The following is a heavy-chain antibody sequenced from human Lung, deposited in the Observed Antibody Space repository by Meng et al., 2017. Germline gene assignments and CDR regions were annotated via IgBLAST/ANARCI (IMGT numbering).Heavy chain of an antibody. D-gene: IGHD6-13*01. CDR2: IDPKSGDT. Sequence: ASLKVSCKPSGHNLPDYWLHWVRRDPGQGLEWMGRIDPKSGDTHYAQRFQGRVTMTGDTSISTAYMELSGLISDDTAMYYCARDEDISAAGKLFGDYWGQGTLVTVSS. CDR3: ARDEDISAAGKLFGDY. V-gene: IGHV1-2*06. CDR1: GHNLPDYW. J-gene: IGHJ4*02.